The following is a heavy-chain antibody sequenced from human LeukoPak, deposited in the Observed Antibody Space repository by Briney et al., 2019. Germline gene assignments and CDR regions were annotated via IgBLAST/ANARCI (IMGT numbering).Heavy chain of an antibody. CDR2: TSDRGDYT. Sequence: GGSLRLSCAASGFTFSSYSMSWVRQAPGKGLEWVSGTSDRGDYTYYADSVKGRFTISRDTSKNTLYPQMNSLRAEDTALYFCAKKAQYDGHYPLDYWGQGTLVTVSA. CDR3: AKKAQYDGHYPLDY. D-gene: IGHD4/OR15-4a*01. V-gene: IGHV3-23*01. J-gene: IGHJ4*02. CDR1: GFTFSSYS.